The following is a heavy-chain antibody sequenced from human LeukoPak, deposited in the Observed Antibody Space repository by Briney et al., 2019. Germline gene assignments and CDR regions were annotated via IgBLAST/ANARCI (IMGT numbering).Heavy chain of an antibody. V-gene: IGHV4-59*01. CDR1: GGSISSYY. Sequence: SETLSLTCTVSGGSISSYYWSWIRQPPGKGLEWIGYIYYSGSTNYNPSLKSRVTISFDTSKNQFSLKLSSVTAADTAVYYCARSQDCSSTSCSYYYYGMDVWGQGTTVTVSS. J-gene: IGHJ6*02. CDR3: ARSQDCSSTSCSYYYYGMDV. CDR2: IYYSGST. D-gene: IGHD2-2*01.